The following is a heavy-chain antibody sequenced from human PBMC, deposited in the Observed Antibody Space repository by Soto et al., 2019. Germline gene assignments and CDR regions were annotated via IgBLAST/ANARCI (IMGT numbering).Heavy chain of an antibody. D-gene: IGHD1-1*01. CDR2: IYYSGST. Sequence: PSETLSLTCTVSGGSISSYYWSWIRQPPGKGLEWIGYIYYSGSTNYNPSLKSRVTISVDTSKNQFSLKLSSVTAADTAVYYCARHNESSQTFGPWGQGTLVTSPQ. CDR1: GGSISSYY. CDR3: ARHNESSQTFGP. J-gene: IGHJ5*02. V-gene: IGHV4-59*08.